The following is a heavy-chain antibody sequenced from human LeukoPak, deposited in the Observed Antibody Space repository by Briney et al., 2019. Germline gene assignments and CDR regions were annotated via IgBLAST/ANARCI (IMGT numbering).Heavy chain of an antibody. CDR1: GFSFADEA. Sequence: QPGGSLRLSCTTSGFSFADEALSWFRQAPGKGLEWVAVISYDGSNKYYADSVKGRFTISRDNSKNTLYLQMNSLRAEDTAVYYCARGGPAAGRFDYWGQGTLVTVSS. CDR3: ARGGPAAGRFDY. V-gene: IGHV3-30*04. D-gene: IGHD6-13*01. CDR2: ISYDGSNK. J-gene: IGHJ4*02.